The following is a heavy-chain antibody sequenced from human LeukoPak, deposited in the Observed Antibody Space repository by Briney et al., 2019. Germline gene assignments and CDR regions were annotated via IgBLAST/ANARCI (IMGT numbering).Heavy chain of an antibody. V-gene: IGHV4-39*07. CDR2: IYYSGST. CDR1: GGSISSSSYY. Sequence: PSETLSLTRTVSGGSISSSSYYWGWIRQPPGKGLEWIGSIYYSGSTYYNPSLKSRVTISVDTSKNQFSLKLSSVTAADTAVYYCARDHGYNYPFDYWSQGTLVTVSS. D-gene: IGHD5-24*01. CDR3: ARDHGYNYPFDY. J-gene: IGHJ4*02.